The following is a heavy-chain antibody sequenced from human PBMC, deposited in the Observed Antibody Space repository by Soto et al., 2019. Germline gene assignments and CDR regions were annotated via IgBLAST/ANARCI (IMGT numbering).Heavy chain of an antibody. CDR2: IYPGDSDT. Sequence: GESLKISCKGSGYSFTSYWIGWVRQMPGKGLEWMGIIYPGDSDTRYSPSFQGQVTISADKSISTAYLQWSSLKASDTAMYYCAIVVYYYDRRGYCSPCGQGSLVTVSS. CDR3: AIVVYYYDRRGYCSP. J-gene: IGHJ5*02. CDR1: GYSFTSYW. V-gene: IGHV5-51*01. D-gene: IGHD3-22*01.